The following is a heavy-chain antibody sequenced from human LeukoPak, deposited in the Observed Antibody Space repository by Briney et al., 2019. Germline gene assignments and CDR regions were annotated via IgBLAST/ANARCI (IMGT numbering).Heavy chain of an antibody. D-gene: IGHD3-22*01. CDR3: ARGSSGSYRPYYYYYGMDV. CDR1: GGSFSGYY. J-gene: IGHJ6*02. V-gene: IGHV4-34*01. Sequence: PETLSLTCAVYGGSFSGYYWSWIRQPPGKGLEWIGEINHSGSTNYNPSLKSRVTISVDTSKNQFSLKLSSVTAADTAVYYCARGSSGSYRPYYYYYGMDVWGQGTTVTVSS. CDR2: INHSGST.